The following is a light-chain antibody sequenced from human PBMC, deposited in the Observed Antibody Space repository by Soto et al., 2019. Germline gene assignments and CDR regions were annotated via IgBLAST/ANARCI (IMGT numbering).Light chain of an antibody. V-gene: IGKV1-39*01. CDR3: QQSDSVPVT. Sequence: DVQMTQSPSALPVAGGDRVSITCRASQTISRPLNWYQYNPGNPPRLIFYAISTLQRGVPSRFSASGSGADFTLTISSLQPEDFATYYCQQSDSVPVTFGQGTRLDIE. CDR2: AIS. CDR1: QTISRP. J-gene: IGKJ5*01.